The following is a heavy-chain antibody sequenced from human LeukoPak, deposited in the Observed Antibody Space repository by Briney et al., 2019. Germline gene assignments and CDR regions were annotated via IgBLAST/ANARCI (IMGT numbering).Heavy chain of an antibody. CDR1: CGHFSGYY. CDR2: INHSGST. J-gene: IGHJ4*02. CDR3: GRGRGMIVVVHLHDY. Sequence: SETLSLLCAVYCGHFSGYYWMGIRPPPGKGLEWIGEINHSGSTNYNPSLKSRVTISVDTSKNHFSLKLSSVTAADTAVYYCGRGRGMIVVVHLHDYGGEGTLVSVSS. D-gene: IGHD3-22*01. V-gene: IGHV4-34*01.